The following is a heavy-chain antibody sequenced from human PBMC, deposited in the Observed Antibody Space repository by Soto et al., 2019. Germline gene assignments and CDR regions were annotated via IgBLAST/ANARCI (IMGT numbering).Heavy chain of an antibody. CDR1: GFTFSSYG. V-gene: IGHV3-33*01. Sequence: WGSLRLSCGASGFTFSSYGMHWVRQAPGKGLEWVAVIWYDGSNKYYADSVKGRFTISRDNSKNTLYLQMNSLRAEDTAVYYCASDSSGPPASKSYLYYFDYWGQGTLVTVSS. D-gene: IGHD6-19*01. CDR2: IWYDGSNK. CDR3: ASDSSGPPASKSYLYYFDY. J-gene: IGHJ4*02.